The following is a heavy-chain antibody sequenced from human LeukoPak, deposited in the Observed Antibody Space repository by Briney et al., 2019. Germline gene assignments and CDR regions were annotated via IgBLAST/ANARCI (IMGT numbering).Heavy chain of an antibody. D-gene: IGHD3-10*01. V-gene: IGHV4-59*11. CDR1: GGSISSHY. CDR3: ARDWVRRGNWFDP. J-gene: IGHJ5*02. CDR2: IYYSGST. Sequence: TSETLSLTCTVPGGSISSHYWSWIRQPPGKGLEWIGYIYYSGSTNYNPSLKSRVTISVDTSKNQFSLKLSSVTAADTAVYYCARDWVRRGNWFDPWGQGTLVTVSS.